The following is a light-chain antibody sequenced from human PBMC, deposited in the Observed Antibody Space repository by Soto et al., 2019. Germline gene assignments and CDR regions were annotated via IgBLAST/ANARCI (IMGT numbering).Light chain of an antibody. V-gene: IGLV2-14*01. CDR1: SSDVGGYNY. Sequence: QSVLTQPASVSGSPGQSITISCTGTSSDVGGYNYVSWYQQHPGKAPKLMIYEVSNRPSGVSNRFSGSKSGNTASLTISGLQAEDEADYYCSSYTSSSTGAVVFGGGTKVTVL. CDR2: EVS. J-gene: IGLJ2*01. CDR3: SSYTSSSTGAVV.